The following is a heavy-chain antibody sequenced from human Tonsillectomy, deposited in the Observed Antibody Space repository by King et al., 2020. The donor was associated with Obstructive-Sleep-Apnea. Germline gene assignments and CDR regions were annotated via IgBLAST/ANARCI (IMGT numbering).Heavy chain of an antibody. CDR2: IIPVLGIV. CDR1: GGTFSSSA. D-gene: IGHD5-12*01. J-gene: IGHJ4*02. CDR3: AGGRNSGYETPLDI. V-gene: IGHV1-69*04. Sequence: QVQLVQSGAEVKKPGSSVKVSCKSSGGTFSSSALSWVRQAPGQGLQWMGRIIPVLGIVNYAESFQGRVTRPANSSTKTAYMEWSSRRSDDTAVYYCAGGRNSGYETPLDIWGQGTRVTVSS.